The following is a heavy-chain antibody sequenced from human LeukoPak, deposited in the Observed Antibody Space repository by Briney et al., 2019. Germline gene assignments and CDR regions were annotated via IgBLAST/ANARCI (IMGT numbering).Heavy chain of an antibody. CDR2: INGGGVNT. CDR3: AKEASSSWTN. D-gene: IGHD6-13*01. V-gene: IGHV3-23*01. J-gene: IGHJ4*02. CDR1: GFTFSSYA. Sequence: GGSLRLSCAASGFTFSSYAMSWVRQAPGKGLEWVSTINGGGVNTHYADSVGGRFTISRDNSKNTLFLQMNSLRDEDTAVYYCAKEASSSWTNWGQGTLVTVSS.